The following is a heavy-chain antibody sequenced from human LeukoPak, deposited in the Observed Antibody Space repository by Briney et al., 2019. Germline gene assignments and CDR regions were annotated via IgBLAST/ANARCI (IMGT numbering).Heavy chain of an antibody. CDR1: GGSISSGGHY. CDR2: IYYSGSA. CDR3: ARGTLRLFDS. Sequence: SETLSLTCTVSGGSISSGGHYWSWIRQHPAKGLEWIGYIYYSGSAYYNPSLESRVTISIDTSKNQLSLKLTSVTAADTAVYFCARGTLRLFDSWGQGTLVTVSS. V-gene: IGHV4-31*03. D-gene: IGHD5/OR15-5a*01. J-gene: IGHJ4*02.